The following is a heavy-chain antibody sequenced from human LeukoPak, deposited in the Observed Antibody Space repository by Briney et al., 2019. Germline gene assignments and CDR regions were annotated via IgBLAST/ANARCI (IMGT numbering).Heavy chain of an antibody. J-gene: IGHJ4*02. CDR2: IKSKTDGGTT. D-gene: IGHD2-15*01. V-gene: IGHV3-15*01. Sequence: GGSLRLSCAASGFTFSNAWMSWVRQAPGKGLEWVGRIKSKTDGGTTDYAAPVKGRFTISRDDSKNTLYLQMNSLKTEDTAVYYCTTHIVVVVAEEYWGQGTLVTVSS. CDR1: GFTFSNAW. CDR3: TTHIVVVVAEEY.